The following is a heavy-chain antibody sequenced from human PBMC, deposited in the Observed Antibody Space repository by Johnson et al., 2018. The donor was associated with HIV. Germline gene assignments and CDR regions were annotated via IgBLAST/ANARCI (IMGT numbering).Heavy chain of an antibody. D-gene: IGHD3-16*01. V-gene: IGHV3-11*04. CDR1: GFTFSDYY. J-gene: IGHJ3*02. Sequence: QVQLVESGGGLVKPGGSLRLSCAASGFTFSDYYMSWIRQAPGKGLAWVSYISSSTNTIYYADFVKGRLTISRANTKSPLSLQMNSLKAEDTAVYFCVRDAVDYRDASCRFGGAGFDIWGQGTVVTVSS. CDR3: VRDAVDYRDASCRFGGAGFDI. CDR2: ISSSTNTI.